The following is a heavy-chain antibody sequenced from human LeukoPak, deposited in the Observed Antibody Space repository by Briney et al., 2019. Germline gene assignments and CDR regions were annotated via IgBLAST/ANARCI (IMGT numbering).Heavy chain of an antibody. CDR1: GFTFSSYG. Sequence: PGRSLRLSCAASGFTFSSYGMHWVRQAPGKGLEWVAIIWYDGSNKYYADSVKGRFTISRDNSKNTLYLQMNSLRADDTAVYYCARVGYRDSDSTAYQKIGGYFDYWGQGTLVTVSS. J-gene: IGHJ4*02. CDR2: IWYDGSNK. D-gene: IGHD3-22*01. V-gene: IGHV3-33*01. CDR3: ARVGYRDSDSTAYQKIGGYFDY.